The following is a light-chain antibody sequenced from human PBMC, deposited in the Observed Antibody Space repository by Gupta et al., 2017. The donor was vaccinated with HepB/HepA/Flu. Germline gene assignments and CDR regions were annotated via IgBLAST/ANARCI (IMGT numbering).Light chain of an antibody. CDR3: SSYTSSITYV. CDR1: SSDVGGYNY. V-gene: IGLV2-14*03. J-gene: IGLJ1*01. Sequence: QSALTQPASVSGSPGQSITISGTGTSSDVGGYNYVSWDQQHPGKAPKLMIYDVNNRTSGVSSRFSGSKSGNAASLTISGLQAEDEADYYCSSYTSSITYVFGTGTKVTVL. CDR2: DVN.